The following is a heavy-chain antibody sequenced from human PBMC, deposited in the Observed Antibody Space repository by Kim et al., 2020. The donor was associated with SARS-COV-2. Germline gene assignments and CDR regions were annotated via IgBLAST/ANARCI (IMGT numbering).Heavy chain of an antibody. CDR2: INHSGST. CDR1: GGSFSGYY. V-gene: IGHV4-34*01. CDR3: ARGGGYDILTGYYGNWFDP. Sequence: SETLSLTCAVYGGSFSGYYWSWIRQPPGKGLEWIGEINHSGSTNYNPSLKSRVTISVDTSKNQFSLKLSSVTAADTAVYYCARGGGYDILTGYYGNWFDPWGQGTLVTVSS. D-gene: IGHD3-9*01. J-gene: IGHJ5*02.